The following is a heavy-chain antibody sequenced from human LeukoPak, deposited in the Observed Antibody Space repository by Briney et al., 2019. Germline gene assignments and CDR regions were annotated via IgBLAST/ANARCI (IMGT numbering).Heavy chain of an antibody. CDR3: AKQLGYCSDGSCYFPY. CDR2: ISNNGGYT. D-gene: IGHD2-15*01. Sequence: GGSLGLSCAASGFTFSSYTMSWVRQAPGKGLEWVSAISNNGGYTYYADSVQGRFTISRDNSKSTLCLQMNSLRAEDTAVYYCAKQLGYCSDGSCYFPYWGQGTLVTVSS. V-gene: IGHV3-23*01. CDR1: GFTFSSYT. J-gene: IGHJ4*02.